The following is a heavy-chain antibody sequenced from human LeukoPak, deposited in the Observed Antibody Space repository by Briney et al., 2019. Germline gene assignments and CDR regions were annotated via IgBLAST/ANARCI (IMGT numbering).Heavy chain of an antibody. CDR2: INCNSGDA. Sequence: ASVKVSCKASGYSFTEHYIYWVRQAPGQGLEWVGRINCNSGDANSARKFQGRVTMTRDTSVSTAYMDLSSVTSDDSAVYFCARSAGHCSNMDVWGRGTTVTVSS. J-gene: IGHJ6*03. V-gene: IGHV1-2*02. CDR1: GYSFTEHY. D-gene: IGHD2-8*01. CDR3: ARSAGHCSNMDV.